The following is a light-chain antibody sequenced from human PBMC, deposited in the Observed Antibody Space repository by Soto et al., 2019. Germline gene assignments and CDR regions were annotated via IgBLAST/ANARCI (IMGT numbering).Light chain of an antibody. V-gene: IGKV3-15*01. Sequence: EIVMTQSPATLSVSPGERATLSCRASQSVNSNLAWYQQKPGQAPRLLIYGASTRTTGIPARFSGSGSGTEFTLTISILQSEDFAVYYCQQYNNWPLLTFGGGTKVEI. J-gene: IGKJ4*01. CDR2: GAS. CDR1: QSVNSN. CDR3: QQYNNWPLLT.